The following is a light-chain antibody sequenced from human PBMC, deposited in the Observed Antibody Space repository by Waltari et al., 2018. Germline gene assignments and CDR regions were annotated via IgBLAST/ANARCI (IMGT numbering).Light chain of an antibody. V-gene: IGLV2-14*03. Sequence: QSALTQPASVSGSPGQSVTISCTGTSSDVGSSNSVSWYQDHPGQGPKVLIYDVSDRPSGVSARSSGSKAGNTASLTISGLQAEDEADYYCSSESSDKVVLFGGGTKVTVL. CDR2: DVS. J-gene: IGLJ3*02. CDR1: SSDVGSSNS. CDR3: SSESSDKVVL.